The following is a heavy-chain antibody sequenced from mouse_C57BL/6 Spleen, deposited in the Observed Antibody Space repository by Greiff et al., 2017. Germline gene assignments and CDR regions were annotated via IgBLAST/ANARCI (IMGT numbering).Heavy chain of an antibody. CDR2: LDPNSGGT. V-gene: IGHV1-72*01. Sequence: QVQLQQPGAELVKPGASVKLSCKASGYTFTSYWMHLVKPRPGRGLEWIGRLDPNSGGTKYNEKFKSKATLTVDKPSSSAYMQLSSLTSEDSAVYYCAREEIPTSYGSFAYWGQGTLVTVSA. CDR3: AREEIPTSYGSFAY. CDR1: GYTFTSYW. J-gene: IGHJ3*01. D-gene: IGHD1-1*01.